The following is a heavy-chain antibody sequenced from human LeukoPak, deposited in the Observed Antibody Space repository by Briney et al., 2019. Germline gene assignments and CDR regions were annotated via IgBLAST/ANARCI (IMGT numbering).Heavy chain of an antibody. CDR3: VTEGYCSGGSCYYY. D-gene: IGHD2-15*01. V-gene: IGHV3-15*01. CDR2: IKSKSDGGTI. Sequence: GGSLRLSCATSGFIFNTAWMSWVRQAPGKGLEWVGRIKSKSDGGTIEYPAPVKGRFTISRDDSKNTLYLQMNSLKTEDTAVYYCVTEGYCSGGSCYYYWGQGTLVTASS. CDR1: GFIFNTAW. J-gene: IGHJ4*02.